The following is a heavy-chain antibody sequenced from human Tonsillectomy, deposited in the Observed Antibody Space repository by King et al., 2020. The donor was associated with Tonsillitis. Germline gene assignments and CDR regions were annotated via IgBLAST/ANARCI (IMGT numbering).Heavy chain of an antibody. D-gene: IGHD5-24*01. Sequence: VQLVESGGGLVKPGGSLRLSCAASGFTFSDYYMNWIRQAPGKGLEWVSYISSSSISTNYADSVKGRFTISRDNAKNSLYLQMNSLRAGDTAVYYCARDLSREASDACAIWGQGTMVTVSS. CDR3: ARDLSREASDACAI. CDR1: GFTFSDYY. J-gene: IGHJ3*02. CDR2: ISSSSIST. V-gene: IGHV3-11*05.